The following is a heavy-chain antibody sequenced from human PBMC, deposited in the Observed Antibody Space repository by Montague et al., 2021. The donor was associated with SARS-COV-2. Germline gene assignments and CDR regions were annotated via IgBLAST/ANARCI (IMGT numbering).Heavy chain of an antibody. CDR3: ARRHIVASNRAFDY. J-gene: IGHJ4*02. Sequence: SETLSLTCIVSGDSITNNYYWGWIRQPPGKGLECIGTIYHSGTTYYNPSLKSRVTISVDTSNNQFSLKLTSVTAADTAVYYCARRHIVASNRAFDYWGQGTLVTVSS. V-gene: IGHV4-38-2*02. CDR1: GDSITNNYY. D-gene: IGHD2-21*01. CDR2: IYHSGTT.